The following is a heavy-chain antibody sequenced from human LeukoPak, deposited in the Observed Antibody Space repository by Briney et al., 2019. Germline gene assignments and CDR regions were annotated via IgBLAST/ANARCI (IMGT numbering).Heavy chain of an antibody. CDR2: ISSSGSA. Sequence: KASETLSLTCTVSGESISSGDYYWSWIRQPAGKGVEWIGRISSSGSANYNPSLKSRVTVSVDASKNQFSLKLSSVTAADTAVYFCARGPYSYDSSGAFDIWGQGTMVTVSS. V-gene: IGHV4-61*02. J-gene: IGHJ3*02. CDR1: GESISSGDYY. CDR3: ARGPYSYDSSGAFDI. D-gene: IGHD3-22*01.